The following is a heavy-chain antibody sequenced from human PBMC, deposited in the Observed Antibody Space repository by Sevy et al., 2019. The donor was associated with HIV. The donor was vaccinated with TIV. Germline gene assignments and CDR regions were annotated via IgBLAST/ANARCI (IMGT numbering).Heavy chain of an antibody. CDR3: ANLDDYGDYVRGQNYYYYMDV. V-gene: IGHV3-23*01. CDR1: GFTFSSYA. D-gene: IGHD4-17*01. CDR2: ISGSGGST. J-gene: IGHJ6*03. Sequence: GGSLRLSCAASGFTFSSYAMSWVRQAPGKGLEWVSAISGSGGSTYYADSGKGRFTISRDNSKNTLYLQMNSLRAEDTAVYYCANLDDYGDYVRGQNYYYYMDVWGKGTTVTVSS.